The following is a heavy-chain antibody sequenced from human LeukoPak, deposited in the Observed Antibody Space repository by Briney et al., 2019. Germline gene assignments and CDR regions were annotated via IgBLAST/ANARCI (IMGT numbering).Heavy chain of an antibody. CDR1: DGSISGYY. CDR2: VYYTGST. CDR3: ARDSSTVTTRHFDY. D-gene: IGHD4-17*01. J-gene: IGHJ4*02. Sequence: SEALSLTCTVSDGSISGYYWSWIRQPPGKGLECIGYVYYTGSTYYNPSLKSRATISVDTSRNQFSLKLKSVTAADTAVYYCARDSSTVTTRHFDYWGQGALVTVSS. V-gene: IGHV4-59*12.